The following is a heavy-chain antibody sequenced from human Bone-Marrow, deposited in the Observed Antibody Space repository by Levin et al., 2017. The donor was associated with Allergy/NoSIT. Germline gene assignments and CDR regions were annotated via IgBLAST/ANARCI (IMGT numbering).Heavy chain of an antibody. D-gene: IGHD6-6*01. J-gene: IGHJ6*02. V-gene: IGHV3-30*18. Sequence: SCAASGFTFSSYGMRWVRQAPGKGLEWVAVMSSDGSKTYYADSVRGRFTISRDNSKNRLYLQMNSLRVEDTAVFYCVKDRTAGGSSRSSGYYYYGMDVWGQGTTVTVSS. CDR2: MSSDGSKT. CDR1: GFTFSSYG. CDR3: VKDRTAGGSSRSSGYYYYGMDV.